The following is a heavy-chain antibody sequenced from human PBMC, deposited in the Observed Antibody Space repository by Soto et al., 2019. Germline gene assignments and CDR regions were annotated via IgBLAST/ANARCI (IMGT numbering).Heavy chain of an antibody. V-gene: IGHV3-30-3*01. CDR1: GFTFSSYA. D-gene: IGHD3-10*01. J-gene: IGHJ4*02. Sequence: PGGSLRLSCAASGFTFSSYAMHWVRQAPGKGLEWVAVISYDGSNKYYADSVKGRFTISRDSSKNTLYLQMNSLRAEDTAVYYCARHRATPGPASSYPPEFDYWGQATLLTVSS. CDR2: ISYDGSNK. CDR3: ARHRATPGPASSYPPEFDY.